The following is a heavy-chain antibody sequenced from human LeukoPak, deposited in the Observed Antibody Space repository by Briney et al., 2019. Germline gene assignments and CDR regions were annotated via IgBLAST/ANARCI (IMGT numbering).Heavy chain of an antibody. CDR1: GFTFRSYG. Sequence: PGGSLRLSCAASGFTFRSYGMHWVRLAPGRGLEWVAFIWSDGSDKYYAASAKGRFTISRDNSKNTVYLQMSSLRAEDTALYYCAKDEYDFRRYGWFDPWGQGTLVTVSS. J-gene: IGHJ5*02. CDR3: AKDEYDFRRYGWFDP. CDR2: IWSDGSDK. D-gene: IGHD3-3*01. V-gene: IGHV3-30*02.